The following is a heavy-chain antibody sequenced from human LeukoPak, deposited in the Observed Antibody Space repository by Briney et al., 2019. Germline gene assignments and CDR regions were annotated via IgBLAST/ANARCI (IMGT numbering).Heavy chain of an antibody. CDR3: ARGVGYNSGFPEYFQH. V-gene: IGHV4-59*01. CDR2: IYYSGST. D-gene: IGHD5-24*01. Sequence: PSETLSLTCTVWGGSISSYYWSWIRQPPGKGLEWIGYIYYSGSTNYNPSLKSRVTISVDTAKNQFSLKLSSVTAADTAVYYCARGVGYNSGFPEYFQHWGQGTLVTVSS. CDR1: GGSISSYY. J-gene: IGHJ1*01.